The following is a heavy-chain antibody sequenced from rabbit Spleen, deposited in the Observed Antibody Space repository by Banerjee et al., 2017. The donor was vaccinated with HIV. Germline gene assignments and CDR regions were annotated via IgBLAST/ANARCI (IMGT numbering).Heavy chain of an antibody. D-gene: IGHD8-1*01. J-gene: IGHJ6*01. CDR1: GFSFGSNDY. Sequence: QSLEESGGDLVKPGGSLTLTCTASGFSFGSNDYMCWVRQAPGRGLEWIACIYSGNSGYTYYATWATGRFTCSKTSSTTVTLQVTSLTAADTATHFCARDTASSFSSYGMDLWGPGTLVTVS. CDR3: ARDTASSFSSYGMDL. CDR2: IYSGNSGYT. V-gene: IGHV1S40*01.